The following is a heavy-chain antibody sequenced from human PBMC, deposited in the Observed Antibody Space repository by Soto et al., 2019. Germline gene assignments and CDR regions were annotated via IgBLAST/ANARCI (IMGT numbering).Heavy chain of an antibody. CDR3: ARDSPIGSTFSGYDAIDS. CDR2: IIPILGIA. J-gene: IGHJ4*02. Sequence: SVKVSCKASGGTFSSYTISWVRQAPGQGLEWMGRIIPILGIANYAQDFQGRLTITADKSTSTTYMELTSLTSKDTAVYYCARDSPIGSTFSGYDAIDSWGQGTLVTVSS. V-gene: IGHV1-69*04. CDR1: GGTFSSYT. D-gene: IGHD5-12*01.